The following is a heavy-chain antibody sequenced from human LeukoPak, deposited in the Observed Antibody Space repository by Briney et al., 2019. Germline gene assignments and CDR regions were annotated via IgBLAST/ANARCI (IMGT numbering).Heavy chain of an antibody. V-gene: IGHV3-23*01. CDR3: ARDHGYGSVGGAFDM. Sequence: GGSLRLSCAASGFTFSSYAMSWVRQAPGKGLEWVSAISGGSTYYADSVKGRFTISRDNSKRTLYLQMNSLRDEDTAVYYCARDHGYGSVGGAFDMWGQGTMVTVSS. CDR1: GFTFSSYA. J-gene: IGHJ3*02. D-gene: IGHD3-10*01. CDR2: ISGGST.